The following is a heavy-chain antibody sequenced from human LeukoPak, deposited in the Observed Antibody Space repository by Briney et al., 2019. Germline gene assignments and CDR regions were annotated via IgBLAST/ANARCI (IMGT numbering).Heavy chain of an antibody. CDR3: AGETGYFDFDY. D-gene: IGHD3-9*01. J-gene: IGHJ4*02. CDR1: GYTFTGYY. CDR2: INPNSGGT. V-gene: IGHV1-2*06. Sequence: ASVKVSCKASGYTFTGYYMHWVRQAPGQGLEWMGRINPNSGGTDYAQNFQGRVTMTRDTSISTAYMELSRLRSDDTAVYYCAGETGYFDFDYWGQGTLVTVSS.